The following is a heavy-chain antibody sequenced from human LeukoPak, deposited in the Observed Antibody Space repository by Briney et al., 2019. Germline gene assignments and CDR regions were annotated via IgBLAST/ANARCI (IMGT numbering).Heavy chain of an antibody. CDR2: ISSSSSYI. V-gene: IGHV3-21*01. CDR1: GSTFSSYS. J-gene: IGHJ4*02. Sequence: GGSLRLSCAASGSTFSSYSMNWVRQAPGKGLEWVSSISSSSSYIYYADSVKGRFTISRDNAKNSLYLHMNSLRAEDTAVYYCARVGGYSSSSYYWGQGTLVTVSS. CDR3: ARVGGYSSSSYY. D-gene: IGHD6-13*01.